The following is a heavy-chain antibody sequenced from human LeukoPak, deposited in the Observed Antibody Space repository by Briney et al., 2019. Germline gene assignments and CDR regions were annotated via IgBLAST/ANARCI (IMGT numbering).Heavy chain of an antibody. CDR2: TNHSGST. V-gene: IGHV4-34*01. Sequence: PSETLSLTCAVYGGSFSGYYWSWIRQPPGKGLEWIGETNHSGSTNYNPSLKSRVTISVDTSKNQFSLKLSSVTAADTAVYYCARAPRGDYWGQGTLVTVSS. CDR3: ARAPRGDY. J-gene: IGHJ4*02. D-gene: IGHD3-16*01. CDR1: GGSFSGYY.